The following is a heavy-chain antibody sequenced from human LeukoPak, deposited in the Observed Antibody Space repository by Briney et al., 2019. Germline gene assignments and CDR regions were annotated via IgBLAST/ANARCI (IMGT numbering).Heavy chain of an antibody. V-gene: IGHV4-59*01. J-gene: IGHJ5*02. CDR2: ISYSGST. D-gene: IGHD1-1*01. Sequence: PSETLSLTCTVSGGSISSYYWSWIRQPPGKGLEWIGYISYSGSTNFNPSLKSRVTISVDTSKDQFSLKLSSVTAADTAVYYCAREGAAGTNLNWFDPWGQGTLVTVSS. CDR3: AREGAAGTNLNWFDP. CDR1: GGSISSYY.